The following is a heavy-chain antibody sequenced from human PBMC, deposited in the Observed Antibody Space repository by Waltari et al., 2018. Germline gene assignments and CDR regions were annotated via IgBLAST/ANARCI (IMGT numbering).Heavy chain of an antibody. J-gene: IGHJ4*02. CDR3: ARVRASADY. CDR2: INAGNGNT. CDR1: GYTFTSYA. V-gene: IGHV1-3*01. D-gene: IGHD1-26*01. Sequence: QVQLVQSGAEVKKPGASVKVSCKASGYTFTSYAMHWVRQAPGQRLEWMGWINAGNGNTGYAQKFQGRVTMTRNTAISTAYMELSSLRSEDTAVYYCARVRASADYWGQGTLVTVSS.